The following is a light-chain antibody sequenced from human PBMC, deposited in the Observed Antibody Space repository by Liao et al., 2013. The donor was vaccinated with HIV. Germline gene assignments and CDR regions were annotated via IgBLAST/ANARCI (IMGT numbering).Light chain of an antibody. CDR1: KLGDKY. J-gene: IGLJ2*01. CDR2: QDT. V-gene: IGLV3-1*01. Sequence: SYELTQPPSVSVSPGQTATITCSGDKLGDKYVCWYQQKPGQSPVLVIYQDTKRPSGIPERFSGSNSGNTATLTISGTQAVDEAAYFCQAWDSSADVVFGGGTKLTVI. CDR3: QAWDSSADVV.